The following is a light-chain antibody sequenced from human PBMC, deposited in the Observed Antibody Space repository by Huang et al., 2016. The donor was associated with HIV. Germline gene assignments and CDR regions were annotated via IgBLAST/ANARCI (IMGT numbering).Light chain of an antibody. CDR1: QSVSSN. CDR2: GAS. J-gene: IGKJ1*01. V-gene: IGKV3-15*01. Sequence: EIVMTQSPATLSVSPGERATLSCGASQSVSSNLAWYQQKPGQAPRLLICGASTRATGIPARFSGSGSGTEFTLTISSLQSEGFAVYYCQQYNNWPRTFGQGTKVEIK. CDR3: QQYNNWPRT.